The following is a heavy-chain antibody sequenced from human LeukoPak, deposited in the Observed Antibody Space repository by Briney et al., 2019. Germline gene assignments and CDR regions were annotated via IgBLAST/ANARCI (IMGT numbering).Heavy chain of an antibody. CDR2: ISSSGSTI. D-gene: IGHD2-21*02. J-gene: IGHJ6*02. CDR3: ASVLSVSHCGGDCPQFYYYYGMDV. V-gene: IGHV3-48*03. Sequence: PGGSLRLSCAASGFTFSSYEMNWVRQAPGKGLEWVSYISSSGSTIYYADSVKGRFTISRDNAKNSLYLQMNSLRAEDTAVYYCASVLSVSHCGGDCPQFYYYYGMDVWGQGTTVTVSS. CDR1: GFTFSSYE.